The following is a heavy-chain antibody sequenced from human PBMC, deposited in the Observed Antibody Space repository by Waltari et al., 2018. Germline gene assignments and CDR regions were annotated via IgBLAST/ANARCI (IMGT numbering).Heavy chain of an antibody. CDR2: INPNIGGT. V-gene: IGHV1-2*06. J-gene: IGHJ3*02. CDR1: GYTFTGYY. CDR3: ARDLRNEGAFDI. Sequence: QVQLVQSGAEVKKPGASVKVSCKASGYTFTGYYMHWVRQAPGQGLEWMGRINPNIGGTNYAQKFQGRVTMTRDTSISTAYMELSRLRSDDTAVYYCARDLRNEGAFDIWGQGTMVTVSS.